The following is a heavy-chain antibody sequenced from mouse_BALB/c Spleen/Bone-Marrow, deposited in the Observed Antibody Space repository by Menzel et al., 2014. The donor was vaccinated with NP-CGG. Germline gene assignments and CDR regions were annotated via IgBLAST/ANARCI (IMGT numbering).Heavy chain of an antibody. CDR3: ARSPYYGNYDDY. CDR1: GYTFTDYY. CDR2: IYPGSGNT. Sequence: VQRVESGPELVKPGASVKISCKASGYTFTDYYISWVKQKPGQGLEWIGWIYPGSGNTKYNEKFKGKATLTVDTSSSTAYMQLSSLTSEDTAVYFCARSPYYGNYDDYWGQGTTLTVSS. V-gene: IGHV1-84*02. D-gene: IGHD2-10*01. J-gene: IGHJ2*01.